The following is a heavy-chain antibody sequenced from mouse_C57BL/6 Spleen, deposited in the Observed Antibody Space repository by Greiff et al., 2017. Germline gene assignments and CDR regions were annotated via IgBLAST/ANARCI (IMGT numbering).Heavy chain of an antibody. D-gene: IGHD1-1*01. V-gene: IGHV1-82*01. CDR1: GYAFSSSW. J-gene: IGHJ2*01. CDR3: ARYYGGSSYDLDY. CDR2: IYPGDGDT. Sequence: VQLQQSGPELVKPGASVKISCKASGYAFSSSWMNWVKQRPGKGLEWIGRIYPGDGDTNYNGKFKGKSTLTGDKSSSTAYMQLSSLTSEDTAVYCCARYYGGSSYDLDYWGQGTTLTVSS.